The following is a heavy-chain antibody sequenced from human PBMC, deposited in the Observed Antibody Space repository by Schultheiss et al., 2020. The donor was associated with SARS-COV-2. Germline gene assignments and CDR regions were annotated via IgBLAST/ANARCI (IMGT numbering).Heavy chain of an antibody. CDR1: GGTFSSYA. V-gene: IGHV1-69*04. Sequence: SVKVSCKASGGTFSSYAISWVRQAPGQGLEWMGRIIPILGIANYAQKFQGRVTMTRDTSTSTVYMELSSLRSEDTAVYYCARDGPADDAFDIWGQGTMVTVSS. J-gene: IGHJ3*02. CDR2: IIPILGIA. CDR3: ARDGPADDAFDI.